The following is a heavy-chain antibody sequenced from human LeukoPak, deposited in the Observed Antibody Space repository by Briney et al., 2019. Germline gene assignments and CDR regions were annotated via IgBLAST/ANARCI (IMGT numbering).Heavy chain of an antibody. CDR3: AKQRKDIAVAGTHFDY. CDR2: ISGTGGAT. CDR1: GFTFSSYA. Sequence: GGSLRLSCAASGFTFSSYAMSWVRQAPGKGLEWVAAISGTGGATYYADSVEGRFTISRDNSKNTLYLQMNSLRAEDTAVYYCAKQRKDIAVAGTHFDYWGQGTLVTVSS. V-gene: IGHV3-23*01. D-gene: IGHD6-19*01. J-gene: IGHJ4*02.